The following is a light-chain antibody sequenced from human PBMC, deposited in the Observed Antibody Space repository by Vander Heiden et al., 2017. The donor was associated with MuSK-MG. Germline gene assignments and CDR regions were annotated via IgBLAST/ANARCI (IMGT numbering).Light chain of an antibody. CDR1: QSIGIY. J-gene: IGKJ2*01. CDR3: QQSDSYPRYT. V-gene: IGKV1-39*01. CDR2: AAS. Sequence: DIQMTQSPPSLSASLGGRVSITCRASQSIGIYLNWYQQKPGKAPKVLIYAASSLQSGVPSRFSGSGYGTDFTLTISNGQPEDVGPYYCQQSDSYPRYTFGQGTKLEIK.